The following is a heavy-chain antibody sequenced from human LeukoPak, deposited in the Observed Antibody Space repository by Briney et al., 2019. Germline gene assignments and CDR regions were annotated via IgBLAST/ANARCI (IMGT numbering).Heavy chain of an antibody. CDR2: IKQDGSEK. D-gene: IGHD5-18*01. CDR3: ARDADTAMVHFDY. CDR1: GFTFNDYT. Sequence: GGSLRFSCTASGFTFNDYTMSWFRQAPGKGLEWVANIKQDGSEKYYVDSVKGRFTISRDNAKNSLYLQMNSLRAEDTAVYYCARDADTAMVHFDYWGQGTLVTVSS. J-gene: IGHJ4*02. V-gene: IGHV3-7*01.